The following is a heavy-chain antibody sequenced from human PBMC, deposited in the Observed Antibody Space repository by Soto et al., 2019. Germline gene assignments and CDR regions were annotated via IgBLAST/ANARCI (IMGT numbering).Heavy chain of an antibody. CDR2: ISYDGSNK. Sequence: QVQLVESGGGVVQPGRSLRLSCAASGFTFSNYGMHWVRQAPGKGLEWVAVISYDGSNKYYADSVKGRFTVSRDNSKNTLYLQMNSLKTEDTAVYYCAKDVILWTNYYYYCMDVWGQVTTVTVSS. D-gene: IGHD2-8*01. CDR3: AKDVILWTNYYYYCMDV. CDR1: GFTFSNYG. J-gene: IGHJ6*02. V-gene: IGHV3-30*18.